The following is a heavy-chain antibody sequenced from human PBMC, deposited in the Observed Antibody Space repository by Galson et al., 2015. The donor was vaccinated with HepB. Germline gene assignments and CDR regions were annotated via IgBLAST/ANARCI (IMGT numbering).Heavy chain of an antibody. Sequence: SLRLSCAASGFTFSSCAMHWVRQAPGKGLEWVAVISYDGSNKYYADSVKGRFTISRDNSKNTLYLQMNSLRAEDTAVYYCARDATYYDYVWGTPGYYGMDVWGQGTTVTVSS. CDR2: ISYDGSNK. CDR3: ARDATYYDYVWGTPGYYGMDV. J-gene: IGHJ6*02. V-gene: IGHV3-30-3*01. CDR1: GFTFSSCA. D-gene: IGHD3-16*01.